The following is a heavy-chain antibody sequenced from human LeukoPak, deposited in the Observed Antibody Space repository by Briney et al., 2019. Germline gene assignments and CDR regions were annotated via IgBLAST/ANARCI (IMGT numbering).Heavy chain of an antibody. D-gene: IGHD3-3*01. CDR3: AKDLFTEWLPMDV. V-gene: IGHV3-30*02. Sequence: GGSLRLSCAASGFTFSTYGMHWVRQAPGKGLEWVAFIRYDGSNDYYADSVRGRFSISRDNSKNTLYLQMSSLPPEDTAVYYCAKDLFTEWLPMDVWGKGTTVTVSS. CDR1: GFTFSTYG. J-gene: IGHJ6*03. CDR2: IRYDGSND.